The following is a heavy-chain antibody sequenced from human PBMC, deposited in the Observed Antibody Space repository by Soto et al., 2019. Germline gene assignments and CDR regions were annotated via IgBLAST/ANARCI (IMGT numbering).Heavy chain of an antibody. CDR3: AAYHSGSDLGS. J-gene: IGHJ5*02. V-gene: IGHV1-3*04. CDR2: INTGDGST. D-gene: IGHD3-10*01. Sequence: QVQLVQSGAEVRRPGASVKLSCKAAGNTLSNYAMHWVRQAPGQRPEWMGWINTGDGSTKYSQNFQGRITITGETSPSTAYMEIMNLRSEDTAVYYCAAYHSGSDLGSWGQGTLVTVSS. CDR1: GNTLSNYA.